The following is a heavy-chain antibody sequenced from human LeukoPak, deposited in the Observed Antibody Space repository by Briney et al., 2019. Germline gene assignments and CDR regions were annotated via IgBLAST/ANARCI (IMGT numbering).Heavy chain of an antibody. J-gene: IGHJ5*02. D-gene: IGHD3-10*01. Sequence: GGSLRLSCAASGFTFSTAAMNWVRQAPGKGLEWVLSISSSSTHIYYADSVKGRFTISRDNAKNSLYLQMNSLRAEDTAVYYCARDALTYYYGSGSYLSSTWGQGTLVTVSS. CDR2: ISSSSTHI. CDR1: GFTFSTAA. CDR3: ARDALTYYYGSGSYLSST. V-gene: IGHV3-21*01.